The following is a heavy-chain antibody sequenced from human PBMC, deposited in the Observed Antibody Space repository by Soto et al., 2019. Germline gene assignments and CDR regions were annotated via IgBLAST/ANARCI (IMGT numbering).Heavy chain of an antibody. CDR2: IIPIFGTA. CDR1: GGTFSSYA. D-gene: IGHD2-15*01. CDR3: ARVGEYCSGCSCIVPEGWFDP. J-gene: IGHJ5*02. V-gene: IGHV1-69*01. Sequence: QVQLVQSGAEVKKPGSSVKVSCKASGGTFSSYAISWVRQAPGQGLEWMGGIIPIFGTANYAQKFQGRVTITADESTRNDYMELSRLRSEDTAVYYCARVGEYCSGCSCIVPEGWFDPWGQGTLVTVSS.